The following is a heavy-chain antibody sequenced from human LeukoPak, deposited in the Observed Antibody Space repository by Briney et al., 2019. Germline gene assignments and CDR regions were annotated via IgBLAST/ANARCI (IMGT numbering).Heavy chain of an antibody. J-gene: IGHJ4*02. Sequence: PGRSLRLSCAASGFTFSSYWMQWVRQVPGKGLEWVSRINRDGTSTSYAGSVRGRFTISRDNAENTVYVQMNSLRAEDTAVYYCAREGATVETQIDSWGQGTLVTVSS. CDR2: INRDGTST. CDR3: AREGATVETQIDS. V-gene: IGHV3-74*01. CDR1: GFTFSSYW. D-gene: IGHD4-23*01.